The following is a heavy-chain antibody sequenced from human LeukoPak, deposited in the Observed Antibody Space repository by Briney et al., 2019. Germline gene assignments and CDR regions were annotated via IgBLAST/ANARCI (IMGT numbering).Heavy chain of an antibody. V-gene: IGHV4-61*08. J-gene: IGHJ1*01. CDR2: IYYSGST. D-gene: IGHD6-13*01. CDR3: ARHGAAAGQGYFQH. CDR1: GGSINSGGYY. Sequence: SGTLSLTCTVSGGSINSGGYYWSWIRQPPGKGLEWIGYIYYSGSTNYNPSLKSRVTISVDTSKNQFSLKLSSVTAADTAVYYCARHGAAAGQGYFQHWGQGTLVTVSS.